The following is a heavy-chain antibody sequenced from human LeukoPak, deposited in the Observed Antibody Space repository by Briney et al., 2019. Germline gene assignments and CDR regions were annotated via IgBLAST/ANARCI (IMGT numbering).Heavy chain of an antibody. V-gene: IGHV1-18*01. Sequence: ASVKVSCKASGYIFTSYYINWVRQAPGQGLEWMGWISGYNGRTDYAQMLQGRVTMTTDTSTSTAYMELRGLTSDDTAVYYCAGGDNYKMLYYFEYWGQGTLVAVSS. D-gene: IGHD1-1*01. CDR1: GYIFTSYY. CDR3: AGGDNYKMLYYFEY. CDR2: ISGYNGRT. J-gene: IGHJ4*02.